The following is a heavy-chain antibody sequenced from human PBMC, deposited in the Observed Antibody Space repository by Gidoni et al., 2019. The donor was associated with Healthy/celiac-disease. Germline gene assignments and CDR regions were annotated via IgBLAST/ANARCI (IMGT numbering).Heavy chain of an antibody. D-gene: IGHD3-22*01. V-gene: IGHV3-30*03. CDR3: ASGDSSGYYYYGMDV. CDR2: ISYDGSNK. CDR1: GFTFSSYG. Sequence: QVQLVESGGGVVQPGRSLRLSCAASGFTFSSYGMHWVRQAPGKGLEWVAVISYDGSNKYYADSVKGRFTISRDNSKNTLYLQMNSLRAEDTAVYYCASGDSSGYYYYGMDVWGQGTTVTVSS. J-gene: IGHJ6*02.